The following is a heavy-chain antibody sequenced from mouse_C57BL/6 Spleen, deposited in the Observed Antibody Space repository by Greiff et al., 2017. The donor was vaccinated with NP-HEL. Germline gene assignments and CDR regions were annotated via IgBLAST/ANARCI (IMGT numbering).Heavy chain of an antibody. CDR1: GYTFTSYG. D-gene: IGHD1-1*01. CDR2: IYPRSGNT. Sequence: VQLQQSGAELARPGASVKLSCKASGYTFTSYGISWVKQRTGQGLEWIGEIYPRSGNTYYNEKFKGKATLTADKSSSTAYMELRSLTSEDSAVYFCARAITTVVADGAMDYWGQGTSVTVSS. J-gene: IGHJ4*01. CDR3: ARAITTVVADGAMDY. V-gene: IGHV1-81*01.